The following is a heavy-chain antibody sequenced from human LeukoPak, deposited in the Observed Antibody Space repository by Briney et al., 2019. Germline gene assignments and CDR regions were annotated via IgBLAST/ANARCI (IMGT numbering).Heavy chain of an antibody. D-gene: IGHD3-10*01. CDR1: RYDINSVYY. J-gene: IGHJ4*02. CDR3: ARAGGYYGSGSFLDY. CDR2: IYHSGST. Sequence: PSETLSLTCTVSRYDINSVYYWGWIRQPPGQGLGWIGSIYHSGSTYYNASLKSRVTISMDTSRNKFSLSLNSVTAADTAVYYCARAGGYYGSGSFLDYWGQGLLVTVSS. V-gene: IGHV4-38-2*02.